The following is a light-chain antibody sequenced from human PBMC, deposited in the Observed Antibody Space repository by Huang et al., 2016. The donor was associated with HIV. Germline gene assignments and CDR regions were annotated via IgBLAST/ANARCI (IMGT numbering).Light chain of an antibody. CDR2: AAS. CDR1: QSISSY. V-gene: IGKV1-39*01. J-gene: IGKJ1*01. CDR3: QQTYSTPWT. Sequence: DIQMTQSPSSLSASVGDRVTITCRASQSISSYLNWYQQKPGKAPNLLIYAASSLQSGVPSRFSVSGSGTDFTLTISSLQLEDFATYSCQQTYSTPWTFGQGTKVEIK.